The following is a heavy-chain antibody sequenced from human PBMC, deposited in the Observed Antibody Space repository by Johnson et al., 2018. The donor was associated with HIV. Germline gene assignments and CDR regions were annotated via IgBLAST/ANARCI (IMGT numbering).Heavy chain of an antibody. J-gene: IGHJ3*02. CDR3: AREMVAAKDAFDI. V-gene: IGHV3-23*04. D-gene: IGHD2-15*01. Sequence: VQLVESGGGLVQSGGSLRLSCAASGFTFSSYAMSCVRQAPGKGLEWVSGISGSGGSTYYADSARGRFTISRDNSKNTLYLQMDSLRAEDTAVYFCAREMVAAKDAFDIWGQGTMVTVSS. CDR1: GFTFSSYA. CDR2: ISGSGGST.